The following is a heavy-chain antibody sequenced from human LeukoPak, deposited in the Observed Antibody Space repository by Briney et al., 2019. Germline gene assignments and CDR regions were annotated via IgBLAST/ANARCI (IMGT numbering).Heavy chain of an antibody. V-gene: IGHV5-51*01. CDR1: GYNFAHDW. Sequence: GESLKISCKGSGYNFAHDWVGWVRQMPGKGLEWMGIIFPDDSDTIYSPSFQGQVTISADKSISTAYPQWSNLKASDSAIYYCARQESEMTTPANRYFDLWGQGTLITVSS. CDR3: ARQESEMTTPANRYFDL. J-gene: IGHJ4*02. D-gene: IGHD5-24*01. CDR2: IFPDDSDT.